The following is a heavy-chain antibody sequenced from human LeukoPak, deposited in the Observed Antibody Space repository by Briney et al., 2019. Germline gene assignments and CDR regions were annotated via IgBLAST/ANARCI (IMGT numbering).Heavy chain of an antibody. CDR1: GFTFSSYS. J-gene: IGHJ4*02. V-gene: IGHV3-48*01. CDR3: ARGRPDLMDYGDYEGYFDY. CDR2: ISSSSSTI. D-gene: IGHD4-17*01. Sequence: GGSLRLSCAASGFTFSSYSMNWVRQAPGKGLEWVSYISSSSSTIYYADSVKGRFTISRDNSKNTLYLQMNSLRAEDTAVYYCARGRPDLMDYGDYEGYFDYWGQGTLVTVSS.